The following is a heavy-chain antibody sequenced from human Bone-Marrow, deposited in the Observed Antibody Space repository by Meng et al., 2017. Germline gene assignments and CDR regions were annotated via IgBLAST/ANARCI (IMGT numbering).Heavy chain of an antibody. J-gene: IGHJ4*02. CDR2: TRNKANSYTT. CDR1: GFTFSDHY. CDR3: ARDGGYSYGGFDY. V-gene: IGHV3-72*01. D-gene: IGHD5-18*01. Sequence: GESLKISCAASGFTFSDHYMDWVRQAPGKGLEWVGRTRNKANSYTTEYAASVKGRFTISRDDSKNSLYLQMNSLKTEDTAVYYCARDGGYSYGGFDYWGQGTLVTVSS.